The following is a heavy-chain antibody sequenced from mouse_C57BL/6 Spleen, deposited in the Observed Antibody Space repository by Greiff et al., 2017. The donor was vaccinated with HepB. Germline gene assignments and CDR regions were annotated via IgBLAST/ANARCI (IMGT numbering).Heavy chain of an antibody. CDR1: GYTFTDYY. D-gene: IGHD1-1*02. CDR3: ARSSYDYVEGYFDV. CDR2: INPNNGGT. Sequence: EVQLQQSGPELVKPGASVKISCKASGYTFTDYYMNWVKQSHGKSLEWIGDINPNNGGTSYNQKFKGKAILTVDKSSSTAYMELRSLTSEDSAVYYCARSSYDYVEGYFDVWGTGTTVTVSS. J-gene: IGHJ1*03. V-gene: IGHV1-26*01.